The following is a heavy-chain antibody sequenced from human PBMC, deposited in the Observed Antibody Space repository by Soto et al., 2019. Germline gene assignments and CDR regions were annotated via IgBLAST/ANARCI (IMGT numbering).Heavy chain of an antibody. D-gene: IGHD6-19*01. V-gene: IGHV4-4*07. Sequence: PSETLSLTCTVSGGSISSYYWSWIRQPAGKGLEWIGRIYTRGSTNYNPSLKSRVTMSVDTSKNQFSLKLSSVTAADTAVYYCAGGFDGGSGWFYYFDYWGQGTLVTVSS. CDR2: IYTRGST. CDR1: GGSISSYY. J-gene: IGHJ4*02. CDR3: AGGFDGGSGWFYYFDY.